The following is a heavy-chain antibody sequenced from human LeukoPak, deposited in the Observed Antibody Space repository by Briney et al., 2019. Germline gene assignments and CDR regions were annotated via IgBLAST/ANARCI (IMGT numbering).Heavy chain of an antibody. CDR1: GGSISSYY. V-gene: IGHV4-4*07. J-gene: IGHJ4*02. CDR3: ARDAPHYDFWSGEPSYGGYFDY. D-gene: IGHD3-3*01. CDR2: IHASGST. Sequence: SSETLSLTCTVSGGSISSYYWNWIRQPARQPAGKGLEWIGRIHASGSTNYNPSLKSRVTISVDTSKNQFSLKLSSVTAADTAVYYCARDAPHYDFWSGEPSYGGYFDYWGQGTLVTVSS.